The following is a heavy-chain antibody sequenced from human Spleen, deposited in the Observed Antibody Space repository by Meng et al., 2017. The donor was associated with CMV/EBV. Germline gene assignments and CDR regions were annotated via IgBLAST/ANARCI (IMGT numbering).Heavy chain of an antibody. CDR3: ARRLYCSSTSCYGGYGMDV. J-gene: IGHJ6*02. CDR1: GYTFTGYY. Sequence: ASVQVSCKASGYTFTGYYMHWVRQAPGQGLEWMGWINPNSGGTNYAQKFQGRVTMTRDTSISTAYMELSRLRSDDTAVYYCARRLYCSSTSCYGGYGMDVWGQGTTVTVSS. D-gene: IGHD2-2*01. V-gene: IGHV1-2*02. CDR2: INPNSGGT.